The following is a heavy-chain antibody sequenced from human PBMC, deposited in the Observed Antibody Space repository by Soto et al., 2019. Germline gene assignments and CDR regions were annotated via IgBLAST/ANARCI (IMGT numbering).Heavy chain of an antibody. J-gene: IGHJ4*02. D-gene: IGHD6-19*01. CDR3: AKDYSSVWSRGIDV. Sequence: GGSLRLSCAATGFTFSNHAMSWVRRAAGKGLEWVSGISDAGERTYYADSVRGRFTVSRDNSKNTLYLQMNTLRAEDTAVYYCAKDYSSVWSRGIDVWGQGILVTVSS. V-gene: IGHV3-23*01. CDR2: ISDAGERT. CDR1: GFTFSNHA.